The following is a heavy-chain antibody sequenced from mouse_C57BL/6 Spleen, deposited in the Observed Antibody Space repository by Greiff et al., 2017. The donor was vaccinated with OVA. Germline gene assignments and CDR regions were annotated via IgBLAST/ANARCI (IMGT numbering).Heavy chain of an antibody. CDR2: IYPGDGDT. Sequence: VQLQQSGAELVKPGASVKISCKASGYAFSSYWMNWVKQRPGKGLEWIGQIYPGDGDTNYNGKFKGKATLTADKSSSTAYMQLSSLNSEDSAVYFCARSSDYPWFAYWGQGTLVTVSA. CDR3: ARSSDYPWFAY. D-gene: IGHD2-4*01. CDR1: GYAFSSYW. V-gene: IGHV1-80*01. J-gene: IGHJ3*01.